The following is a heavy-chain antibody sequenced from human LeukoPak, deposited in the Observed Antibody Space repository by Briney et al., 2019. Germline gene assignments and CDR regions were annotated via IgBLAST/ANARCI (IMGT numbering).Heavy chain of an antibody. V-gene: IGHV3-48*01. D-gene: IGHD3-22*01. Sequence: GGSLRLSCAASGSTFGDYSMNWVRQAPGKGLEWVSYISSSGGAIDNADSVKGRFTISRDNAKNSLYLQMNSLRAEDTAVYYCATYYYDSLYWGQGTLVTVSS. CDR1: GSTFGDYS. CDR2: ISSSGGAI. CDR3: ATYYYDSLY. J-gene: IGHJ4*02.